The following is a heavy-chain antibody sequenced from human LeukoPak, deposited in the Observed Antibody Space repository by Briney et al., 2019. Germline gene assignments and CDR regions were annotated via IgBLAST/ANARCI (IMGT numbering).Heavy chain of an antibody. CDR2: IYSGVST. CDR1: GFTVSNNY. Sequence: GGSLRLSCAASGFTVSNNYMTWVRQAPGKGLEWVSLIYSGVSTYYADSVKGRFTISRDNSKNTVYLQMNSLRAEDTAVYYCARNIPVTRWGYWGQGTLVTVSS. V-gene: IGHV3-66*01. CDR3: ARNIPVTRWGY. D-gene: IGHD2-21*01. J-gene: IGHJ4*02.